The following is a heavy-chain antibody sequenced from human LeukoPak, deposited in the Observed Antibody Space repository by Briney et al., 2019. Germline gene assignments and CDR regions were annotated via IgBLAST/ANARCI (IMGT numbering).Heavy chain of an antibody. V-gene: IGHV1-58*02. D-gene: IGHD5-18*01. Sequence: ASVKVSCKASGFTFTSSAMQWVRQARGQRLEWIGWIVVGSGNTNYAQKFQERVTITRDMSTSTAYMELSSLRSEDTAVYYCASNPPGYSYDFDYWGQGTLVTVSS. CDR3: ASNPPGYSYDFDY. CDR2: IVVGSGNT. CDR1: GFTFTSSA. J-gene: IGHJ4*02.